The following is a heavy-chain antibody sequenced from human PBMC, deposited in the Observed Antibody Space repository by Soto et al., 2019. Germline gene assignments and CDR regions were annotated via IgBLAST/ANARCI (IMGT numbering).Heavy chain of an antibody. CDR2: INHSGTT. CDR3: ARVPGP. J-gene: IGHJ5*02. CDR1: GGSISSRRCS. V-gene: IGHV4-30-2*01. Sequence: SETLSLTCTVSGGSISSRRCSWGWNRQPPGKGLEWIGYINHSGTTYYNPSLKSRVTISVDRSKNQFSLKLSSVTAADTAVYYCARVPGPWGQGTLVTVSS.